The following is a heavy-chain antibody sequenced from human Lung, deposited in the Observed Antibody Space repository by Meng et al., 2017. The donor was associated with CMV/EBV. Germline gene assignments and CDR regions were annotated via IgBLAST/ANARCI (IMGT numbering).Heavy chain of an antibody. Sequence: SVKVSXKASGYTFTGYYMHWVRQAPGQGLEWMGWINPNSGGTNYAQKFQGRVTMTRDTSISTAYMELSRLRSDDTAVYYCARAGYYYGSGSCDYWGQGTLVTVSS. CDR1: GYTFTGYY. D-gene: IGHD3-10*01. CDR2: INPNSGGT. CDR3: ARAGYYYGSGSCDY. V-gene: IGHV1-2*02. J-gene: IGHJ4*02.